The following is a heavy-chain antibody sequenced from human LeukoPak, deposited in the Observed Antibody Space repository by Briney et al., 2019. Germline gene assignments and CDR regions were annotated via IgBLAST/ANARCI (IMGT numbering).Heavy chain of an antibody. CDR1: GYTFTGYY. Sequence: EASVKVSCKASGYTFTGYYMHWVRQAPGQGLEWMGWINPNSGGTNYAQKFQGRVTMTRDTSISTAYMELSRLTSDDTAVYYCARDPVEMATTEFDYWGQGTLVTVSS. J-gene: IGHJ4*02. V-gene: IGHV1-2*02. CDR3: ARDPVEMATTEFDY. CDR2: INPNSGGT. D-gene: IGHD5-24*01.